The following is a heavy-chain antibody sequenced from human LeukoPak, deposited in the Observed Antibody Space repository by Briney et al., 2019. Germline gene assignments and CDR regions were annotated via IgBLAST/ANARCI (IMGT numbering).Heavy chain of an antibody. Sequence: ASVKVSCKASGYTFTGYYMHWLRQAPGQGLEWMGWINPNSGGTNYAQKFQGRVTMTRDTSISTAYMELSRLRSDDTAVYYCASVLGYCSGSSCYPPRYWGQGTLVTVSS. V-gene: IGHV1-2*02. CDR1: GYTFTGYY. CDR2: INPNSGGT. J-gene: IGHJ4*02. D-gene: IGHD2-15*01. CDR3: ASVLGYCSGSSCYPPRY.